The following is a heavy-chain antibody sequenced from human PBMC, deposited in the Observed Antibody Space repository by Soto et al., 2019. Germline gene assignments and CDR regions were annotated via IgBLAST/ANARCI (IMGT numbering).Heavy chain of an antibody. CDR1: GFTFSSYG. CDR3: AKDRYRYYFDY. CDR2: ISYDGSNK. Sequence: QVQLVESGGGVVQPGRSLRLSCAASGFTFSSYGMHWVRQAPGKGLEWVAVISYDGSNKYYAASVKGRFTISRDNSKNTLYLQMNSLRAEDTAVYYCAKDRYRYYFDYWGQGTLVTVSS. D-gene: IGHD3-16*02. V-gene: IGHV3-30*18. J-gene: IGHJ4*02.